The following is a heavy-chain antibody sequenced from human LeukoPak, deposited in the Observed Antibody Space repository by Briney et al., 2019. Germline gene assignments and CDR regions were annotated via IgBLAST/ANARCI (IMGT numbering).Heavy chain of an antibody. CDR3: AKRGVVVRVFLVGFHKEAYYFDS. CDR1: GITLSNYV. Sequence: GGSLRLSCGVSGITLSNYVMSRVRQAPGKGLEWVAGLSGSAGGSNYADSVKGRFTISRDNSKNTLFLQMDRLRAEDTAVYFCAKRGVVVRVFLVGFHKEAYYFDSWGQGAQVTVSS. D-gene: IGHD3-16*02. J-gene: IGHJ4*02. V-gene: IGHV3-23*01. CDR2: LSGSAGGS.